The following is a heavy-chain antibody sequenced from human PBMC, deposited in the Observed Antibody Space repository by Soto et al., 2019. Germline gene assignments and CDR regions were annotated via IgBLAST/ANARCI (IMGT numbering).Heavy chain of an antibody. CDR1: GFTFDDYA. Sequence: PGGSLRLSCAASGFTFDDYAMHWVRQAPGKGLEWVSAISGSGGSTYYADSVKGRFTISRDNSKNTLYLQMNSLRVEDTAVYYCAKNQLSQLGPICFDPWGQGTLVTVSS. CDR3: AKNQLSQLGPICFDP. J-gene: IGHJ5*02. CDR2: ISGSGGST. D-gene: IGHD2-2*01. V-gene: IGHV3-23*01.